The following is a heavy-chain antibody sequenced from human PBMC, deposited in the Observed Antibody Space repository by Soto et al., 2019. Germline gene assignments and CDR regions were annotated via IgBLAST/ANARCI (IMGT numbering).Heavy chain of an antibody. Sequence: QVQLQESGPGLVKPSETLSLTCTVSGGSISSYYWSWIRQPPGKGLEWIGYIYYSGSTNYNPSLTSRVTISVATSKNQFSLKLSSVTAADTAVYYCARGDGDYGFYYFDYWGQGTLVTVSS. CDR1: GGSISSYY. CDR2: IYYSGST. V-gene: IGHV4-59*01. CDR3: ARGDGDYGFYYFDY. D-gene: IGHD4-17*01. J-gene: IGHJ4*02.